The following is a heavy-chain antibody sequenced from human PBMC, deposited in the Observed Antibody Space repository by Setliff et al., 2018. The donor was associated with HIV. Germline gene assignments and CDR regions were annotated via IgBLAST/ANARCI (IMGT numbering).Heavy chain of an antibody. J-gene: IGHJ4*02. D-gene: IGHD3-10*01. CDR1: GFSLSPRGMS. CDR2: IDWDDAK. CDR3: ARGSESLTYFDN. V-gene: IGHV2-70*11. Sequence: KSGPTLVNPTQTLTLTCTFSGFSLSPRGMSVSWIRQPPGKALEWLARIDWDDAKYYSTSLKTRLTISKDTSKNQVVLTMTSMDPVDTATYYCARGSESLTYFDNLGPGTLVTVSS.